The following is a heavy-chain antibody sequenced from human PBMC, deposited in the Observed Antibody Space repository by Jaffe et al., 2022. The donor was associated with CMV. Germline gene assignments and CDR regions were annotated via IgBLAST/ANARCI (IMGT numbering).Heavy chain of an antibody. V-gene: IGHV3-7*01. J-gene: IGHJ4*02. CDR2: IKQDGSEK. D-gene: IGHD6-6*01. CDR1: GFTFSSYW. Sequence: EVQLVESGGGLVQPGGSLRLSCAASGFTFSSYWMSWVRQAPGKGLEWVANIKQDGSEKYYVDSVKGRFTISRDNAKNSLYLQMNSLRAEDTAVYYCARVVGGGRMSIAARRAFDYWGQGTLVTVSS. CDR3: ARVVGGGRMSIAARRAFDY.